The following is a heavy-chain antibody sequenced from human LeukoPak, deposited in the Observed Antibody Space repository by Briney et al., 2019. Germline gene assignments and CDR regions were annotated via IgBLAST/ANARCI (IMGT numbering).Heavy chain of an antibody. CDR3: AKVGIVGAHHDAFDI. V-gene: IGHV3-23*01. CDR2: ISGSGGST. D-gene: IGHD1-26*01. Sequence: PGGSLRLSCAASGFTFSSYPMSWDRQAPGKGLEWVSAISGSGGSTYYADSVKGRFTISRDNSKNTLYLQMNSLRAEDTAAYYCAKVGIVGAHHDAFDIWGQGTMVTVSS. J-gene: IGHJ3*02. CDR1: GFTFSSYP.